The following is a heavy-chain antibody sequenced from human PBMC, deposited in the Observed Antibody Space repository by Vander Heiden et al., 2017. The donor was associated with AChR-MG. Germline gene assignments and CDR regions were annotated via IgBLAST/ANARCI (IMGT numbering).Heavy chain of an antibody. CDR2: MNPNSGNT. CDR3: ARGLNYDSRMYNWFDP. D-gene: IGHD3-22*01. V-gene: IGHV1-8*02. Sequence: QVQLVQSGAEVKKPGASVKVSCTASGYTFTRYDINWVRQGTGQGLEWMGWMNPNSGNTGYAQKFQGRVTMTRNNSISTADMELSSLRSEDTAVYYCARGLNYDSRMYNWFDPWGQGTLVTVSS. CDR1: GYTFTRYD. J-gene: IGHJ5*02.